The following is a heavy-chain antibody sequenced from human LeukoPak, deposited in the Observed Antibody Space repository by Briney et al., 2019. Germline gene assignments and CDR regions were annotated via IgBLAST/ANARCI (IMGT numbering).Heavy chain of an antibody. D-gene: IGHD1-26*01. V-gene: IGHV1-18*01. Sequence: ASVKVSCKASGYTFTSYGISWVRQAPGQGLEWMGWISAYNGNTNYAQKLQGRVTMTTDTSTSTAYMELRSLRSEDTAVYYCAKDTDIVGATNLDYWGQGTLVTVSS. J-gene: IGHJ4*02. CDR3: AKDTDIVGATNLDY. CDR2: ISAYNGNT. CDR1: GYTFTSYG.